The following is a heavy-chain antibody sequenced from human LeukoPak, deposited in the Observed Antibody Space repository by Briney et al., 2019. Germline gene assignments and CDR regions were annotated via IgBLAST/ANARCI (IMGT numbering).Heavy chain of an antibody. CDR3: ARSRTTVTKDPLDY. CDR2: ISSFSTYL. J-gene: IGHJ4*02. D-gene: IGHD4-17*01. Sequence: GGSLRLSCAASGFTFGSYSMNWVRQAPGKGLEWVSSISSFSTYLYYADSVKGRFTISRDNAENSFYLQMNSLRAEDTAVYYCARSRTTVTKDPLDYWGQGTLVTVSS. V-gene: IGHV3-21*01. CDR1: GFTFGSYS.